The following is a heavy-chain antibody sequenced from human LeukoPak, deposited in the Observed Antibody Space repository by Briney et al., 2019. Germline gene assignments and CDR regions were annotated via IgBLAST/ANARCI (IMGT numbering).Heavy chain of an antibody. CDR1: GGSISSSSYY. CDR2: IYFSGRT. Sequence: QPSETLSLTCNVSGGSISSSSYYWGWIRQPPGKGLEWIGSIYFSGRTYYNMSLKSRVTISIDTSKNQFSLKVNSVTAADTAVYYCARDNPYGSGTDYWGQGTLVTVSS. D-gene: IGHD3-10*01. CDR3: ARDNPYGSGTDY. V-gene: IGHV4-39*07. J-gene: IGHJ4*02.